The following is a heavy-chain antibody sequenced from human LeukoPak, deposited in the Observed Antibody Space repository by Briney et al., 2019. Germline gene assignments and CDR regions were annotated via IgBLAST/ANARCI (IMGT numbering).Heavy chain of an antibody. CDR3: ARSYSSSRVTFDY. CDR2: ITSSSSYI. CDR1: GFTFSSYG. V-gene: IGHV3-21*01. J-gene: IGHJ4*02. Sequence: PGGSLRLSCAASGFTFSSYGMNWVRQAPGKGLEWVSSITSSSSYIYYADSVKGRFTISRDNAKNSLYLQMNSLRAEDTAVYYCARSYSSSRVTFDYWGQGTLVTVSS. D-gene: IGHD6-6*01.